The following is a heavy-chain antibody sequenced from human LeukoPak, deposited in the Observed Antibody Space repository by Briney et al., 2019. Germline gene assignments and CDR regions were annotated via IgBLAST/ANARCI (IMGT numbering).Heavy chain of an antibody. V-gene: IGHV1-2*02. CDR2: INPNSGGT. CDR3: ARGAYSYGREIDY. D-gene: IGHD5-18*01. J-gene: IGHJ4*02. CDR1: GYTFTGYY. Sequence: ASVKASCKASGYTFTGYYMHWVRQAPGQGLEWMGWINPNSGGTNYAQKFQGRVTMTRDTSISTAYMELSRLRSDDTAVYYCARGAYSYGREIDYWGQGTLVTVSS.